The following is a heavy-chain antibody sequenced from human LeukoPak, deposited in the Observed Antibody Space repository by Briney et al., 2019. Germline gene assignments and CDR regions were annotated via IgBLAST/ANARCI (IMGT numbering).Heavy chain of an antibody. CDR2: ISYDGSNK. V-gene: IGHV3-30*03. J-gene: IGHJ4*02. Sequence: GGSLRLSCAASGFTFSSYGMHWVRQAPGKGLEWVAVISYDGSNKYYADSVKGRFTISRGNSKNTLYLQMNSLRAEDTAVYYCATSERGGDDYWGQGTLVTVSS. D-gene: IGHD3-10*01. CDR1: GFTFSSYG. CDR3: ATSERGGDDY.